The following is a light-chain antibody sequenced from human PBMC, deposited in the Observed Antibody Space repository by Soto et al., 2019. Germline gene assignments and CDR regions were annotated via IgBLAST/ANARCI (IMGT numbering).Light chain of an antibody. CDR1: SSDIGGYTY. CDR3: CSFAGPQSFEV. CDR2: DVS. J-gene: IGLJ1*01. V-gene: IGLV2-11*01. Sequence: QSVLAQPRSVSWSPGQSVTISCTVTSSDIGGYTYVSWYQQHPGKAPKVIIYDVSERPSGVPDRFSGSKSGNTASLTISGLQPEDEADYYCCSFAGPQSFEVFGEGTKVTVL.